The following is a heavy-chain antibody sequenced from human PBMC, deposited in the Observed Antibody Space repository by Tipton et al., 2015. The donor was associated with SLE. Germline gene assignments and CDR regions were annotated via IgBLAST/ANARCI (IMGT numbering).Heavy chain of an antibody. D-gene: IGHD3-3*01. CDR3: ARRPTYYDFWSGYYGGAFDI. CDR1: GGSISSSSYY. Sequence: TLSLTCTVSGGSISSSSYYWGCIRQRPGKGLEWIGEINQSGNTNNSPSLKSRVTISADTSKNQFSLKLNSVTAADTAMYFCARRPTYYDFWSGYYGGAFDIWGQGTMVTVSS. CDR2: INQSGNT. V-gene: IGHV4-39*01. J-gene: IGHJ3*02.